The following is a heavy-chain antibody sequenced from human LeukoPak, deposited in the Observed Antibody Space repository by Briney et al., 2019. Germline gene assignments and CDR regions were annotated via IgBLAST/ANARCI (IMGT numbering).Heavy chain of an antibody. CDR1: GFTFRSYG. D-gene: IGHD2-15*01. CDR2: IWYGASNT. V-gene: IGHV3-33*03. J-gene: IGHJ4*02. Sequence: GRSLRLSCAASGFTFRSYGMYWVRQAPGKGLEWVAVIWYGASNTYYADSVKGRFTTSRDNARNSLYLQMNSLRAEDTAVYYCAGYCGGGTCNAAGYWGQGTLVTVSS. CDR3: AGYCGGGTCNAAGY.